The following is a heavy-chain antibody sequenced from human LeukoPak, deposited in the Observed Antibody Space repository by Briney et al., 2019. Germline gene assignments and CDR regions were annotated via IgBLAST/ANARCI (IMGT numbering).Heavy chain of an antibody. D-gene: IGHD2-2*01. CDR2: IYYSGST. J-gene: IGHJ5*02. CDR3: ARVEIYCSSTSCYQVWFDP. Sequence: SETLSLTCTVSGGSISSSSYYWGWIRQPPGKGLEWIGSIYYSGSTYYNPSLKSRVTISVDTSKNQFSLKLSSVTAADTAVYYCARVEIYCSSTSCYQVWFDPWGQGTLVTVSS. V-gene: IGHV4-39*07. CDR1: GGSISSSSYY.